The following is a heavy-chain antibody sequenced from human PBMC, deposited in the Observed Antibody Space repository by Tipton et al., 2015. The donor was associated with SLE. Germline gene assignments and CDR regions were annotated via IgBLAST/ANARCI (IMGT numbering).Heavy chain of an antibody. V-gene: IGHV4-59*01. CDR2: IYYSGST. Sequence: GLVKPSETLSLTCTVSGGSISSYYWSWIRQPPGKGLEWIGYIYYSGSTNYNPSLKSLVTISVDTSKNQFSLKLSSVTAADSAVYYCARAPVAGRGIDFWGQGTLVTVSS. CDR3: ARAPVAGRGIDF. J-gene: IGHJ4*02. D-gene: IGHD6-19*01. CDR1: GGSISSYY.